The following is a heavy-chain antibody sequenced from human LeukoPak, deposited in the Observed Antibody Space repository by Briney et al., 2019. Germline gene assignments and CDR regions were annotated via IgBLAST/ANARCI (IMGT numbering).Heavy chain of an antibody. V-gene: IGHV3-23*01. Sequence: GRTLRLSCAASGFPFSSHGMSWVRQAPGKGLEWVSSISYSAAGTYYAAAVRGRFSISSDNSKTLVYLQMNSLGAEDTVVYYCARHLPWFGELSGGFDYWGQGSLVTVSS. J-gene: IGHJ4*02. CDR1: GFPFSSHG. D-gene: IGHD3-10*01. CDR2: ISYSAAGT. CDR3: ARHLPWFGELSGGFDY.